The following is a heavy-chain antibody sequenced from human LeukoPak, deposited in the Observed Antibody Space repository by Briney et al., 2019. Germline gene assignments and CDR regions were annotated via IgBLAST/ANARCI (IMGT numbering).Heavy chain of an antibody. Sequence: GASLKISCKGSGSSFTNYWIGWVRQMPGKGLEGMGIIYSGDSDTRYSPSFQGQVTISADKSISTAYLQWSSLKASDTAMYYCAILTADITGTFLDYWGQGTLVTVSS. CDR3: AILTADITGTFLDY. J-gene: IGHJ4*02. D-gene: IGHD1-7*01. CDR1: GSSFTNYW. V-gene: IGHV5-51*01. CDR2: IYSGDSDT.